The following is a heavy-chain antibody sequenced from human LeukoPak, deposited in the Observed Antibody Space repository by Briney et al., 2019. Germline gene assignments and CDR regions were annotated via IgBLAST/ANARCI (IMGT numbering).Heavy chain of an antibody. J-gene: IGHJ4*02. CDR2: IQYDGSNK. CDR1: GFIFSTYG. Sequence: PGXXLRLSCVASGFIFSTYGMHWVRQAPGKGLEWVAFIQYDGSNKYLADSVKGRFAISRDNSKKTLYLQMNSLRAEDTAVYFCAKDPDYWGQGTLVTVSS. CDR3: AKDPDY. V-gene: IGHV3-30*02.